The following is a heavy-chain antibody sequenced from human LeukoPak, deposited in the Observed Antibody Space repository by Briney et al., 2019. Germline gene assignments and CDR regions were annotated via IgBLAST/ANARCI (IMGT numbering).Heavy chain of an antibody. V-gene: IGHV3-30*04. J-gene: IGHJ4*02. CDR3: ATAPPEVYYFDY. D-gene: IGHD1-14*01. CDR2: ISYDGSNK. CDR1: GFTFSSYA. Sequence: GGSLRLSCAASGFTFSSYAMHWVRQAPGKGLEWVAVISYDGSNKYYADSVKGRFTISRDNSKNTLYLQMNSLRAEDTAVYYCATAPPEVYYFDYWGREPWSPSPQ.